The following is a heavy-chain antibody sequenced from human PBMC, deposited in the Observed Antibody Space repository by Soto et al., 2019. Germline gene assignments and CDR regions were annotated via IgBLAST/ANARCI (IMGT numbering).Heavy chain of an antibody. V-gene: IGHV3-66*01. CDR3: ARGGWDAAFDY. CDR2: IYSGGST. J-gene: IGHJ4*02. Sequence: EVQLVESGGGLVQPGGSLRLSCAAYGFTVSRKYMSWVRQAPGKGLEWVSVIYSGGSTYYADSVKGRFTISRDNSKNTLYLQMNSLRAEDTAVYYCARGGWDAAFDYWGQGTLVTVSS. D-gene: IGHD1-26*01. CDR1: GFTVSRKY.